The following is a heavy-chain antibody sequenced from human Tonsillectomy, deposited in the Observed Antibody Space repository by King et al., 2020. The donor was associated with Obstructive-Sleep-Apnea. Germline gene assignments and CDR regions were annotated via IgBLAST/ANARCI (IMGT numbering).Heavy chain of an antibody. D-gene: IGHD6-13*01. J-gene: IGHJ6*02. CDR3: ARDAYSNPWVDYYGVDV. CDR1: GFTFSSYW. V-gene: IGHV3-7*01. Sequence: VQLVESGGGLVQPVGSLRLSCAASGFTFSSYWMSWVRQAPGKGLEWVANLKQDGSERYYVGSLKGRFTISRANANNSLFLQVNILRAEDTAVYYCARDAYSNPWVDYYGVDVWGQGTTVTVSS. CDR2: LKQDGSER.